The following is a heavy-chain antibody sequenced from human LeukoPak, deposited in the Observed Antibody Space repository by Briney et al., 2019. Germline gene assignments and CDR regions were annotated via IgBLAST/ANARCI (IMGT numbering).Heavy chain of an antibody. CDR2: IYPYSGDT. CDR1: GYTFSNHA. Sequence: ASVKVSCKASGYTFSNHAMIWVRQAPGQGLEWMGWIYPYSGDTNYAQNFQGRVTMTRDTSISTAYMELSSLKSDDTAVYYCARDRNSGSSLDIWGQGTMLTVSS. V-gene: IGHV1-2*02. J-gene: IGHJ3*02. D-gene: IGHD6-6*01. CDR3: ARDRNSGSSLDI.